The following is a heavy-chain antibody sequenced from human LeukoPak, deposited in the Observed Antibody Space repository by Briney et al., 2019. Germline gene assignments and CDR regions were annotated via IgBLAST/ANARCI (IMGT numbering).Heavy chain of an antibody. Sequence: PGGSLRLSCAASGFTFSIYWMSWVRQAPGKGLEWVANIKQDGSEKYYVDSVKGRFTISRDNAKNSLYLQMNSLRAEDTAVYYCARDGEGVYWGQGTLVTVSS. D-gene: IGHD3-16*01. CDR1: GFTFSIYW. CDR3: ARDGEGVY. CDR2: IKQDGSEK. V-gene: IGHV3-7*01. J-gene: IGHJ4*02.